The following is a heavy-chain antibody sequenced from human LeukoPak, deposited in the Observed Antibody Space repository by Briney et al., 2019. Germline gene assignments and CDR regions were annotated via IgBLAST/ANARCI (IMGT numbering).Heavy chain of an antibody. D-gene: IGHD3-22*01. CDR2: IYHSGST. Sequence: SETLSLTCTVSGGSISSGGYYWSWIRQPPGKGLEWIGYIYHSGSTYYNPSLKSRVTISVDTSKNHFSLKLSSVTAADTTVYYCARGQWLPVFDFWGQGTLVTVSS. CDR1: GGSISSGGYY. V-gene: IGHV4-30-2*02. CDR3: ARGQWLPVFDF. J-gene: IGHJ4*02.